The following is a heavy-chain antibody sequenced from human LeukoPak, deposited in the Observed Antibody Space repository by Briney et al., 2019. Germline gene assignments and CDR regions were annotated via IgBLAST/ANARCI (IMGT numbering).Heavy chain of an antibody. D-gene: IGHD3-22*01. Sequence: WASVKVSCKASGYTFTSYGTSWVRQAPGQGLEWMGWISAYNGNTNYAQKLQGRVTMTTDTSTSTAYMELRSLRSDDTAVYYCARTAMYYYDSSGYYNPYYYYMDVWGKGTTVTVSS. V-gene: IGHV1-18*01. CDR2: ISAYNGNT. CDR1: GYTFTSYG. J-gene: IGHJ6*03. CDR3: ARTAMYYYDSSGYYNPYYYYMDV.